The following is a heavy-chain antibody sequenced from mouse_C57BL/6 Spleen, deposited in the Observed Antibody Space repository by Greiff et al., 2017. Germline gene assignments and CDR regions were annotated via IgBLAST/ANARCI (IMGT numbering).Heavy chain of an antibody. CDR3: ARGGSSGYGYAMDY. J-gene: IGHJ4*01. D-gene: IGHD3-2*02. Sequence: VKLMESGAELVRPGTSVKVSCKASGYAFTNYLIEWVKQRPGQGLEWIGVINPGSGGTNYNEKFKGKATLTADKSSSTAYMQLSSLTSEDSAVYFCARGGSSGYGYAMDYWGQGTSVTVSS. CDR2: INPGSGGT. V-gene: IGHV1-54*01. CDR1: GYAFTNYL.